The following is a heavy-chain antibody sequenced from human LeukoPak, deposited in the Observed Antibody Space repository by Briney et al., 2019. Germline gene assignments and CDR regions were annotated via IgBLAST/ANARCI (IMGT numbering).Heavy chain of an antibody. CDR3: ASRYDFWSGYPSSSGYSYYFDY. J-gene: IGHJ4*02. Sequence: PSETLSLTCAVYGGSFSGYYWSWIRQPPGKGLEWIGEINHSGSTNYNPSLKSRVTISVDPSKTQFSLKLSSVTAADTAVYYYASRYDFWSGYPSSSGYSYYFDYWGQGTLVTVSS. D-gene: IGHD3-3*01. CDR2: INHSGST. V-gene: IGHV4-34*01. CDR1: GGSFSGYY.